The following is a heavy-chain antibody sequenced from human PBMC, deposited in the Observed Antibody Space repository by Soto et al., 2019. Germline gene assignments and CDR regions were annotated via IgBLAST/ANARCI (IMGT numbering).Heavy chain of an antibody. CDR1: GFTFSSYS. D-gene: IGHD3-3*01. J-gene: IGHJ4*02. CDR2: ISSSSSYI. Sequence: GGSLRLSCAASGFTFSSYSMNWVRQAPGKGLEWVSSISSSSSYIYYADSVKGRFTISRDNAKNSLYLQMNSLRAEDTAVYYCARDPGPYYDSDYWGQGTLVTVSS. V-gene: IGHV3-21*01. CDR3: ARDPGPYYDSDY.